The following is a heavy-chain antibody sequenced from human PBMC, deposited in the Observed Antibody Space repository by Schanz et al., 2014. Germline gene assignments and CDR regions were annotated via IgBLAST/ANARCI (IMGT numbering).Heavy chain of an antibody. CDR2: ISGSGTTT. Sequence: EVQLLESGGGLVQPGGSLRLSCAASGFTFSSYAMSWVRQAPGKGLEWVAGISGSGTTTFYADSVKGRFTISRDNSKNTLYLQMNSLRAEDTAVYYCAKGRFGELSAFDIWGQGTWVTVSS. D-gene: IGHD3-10*01. CDR1: GFTFSSYA. J-gene: IGHJ3*02. CDR3: AKGRFGELSAFDI. V-gene: IGHV3-23*01.